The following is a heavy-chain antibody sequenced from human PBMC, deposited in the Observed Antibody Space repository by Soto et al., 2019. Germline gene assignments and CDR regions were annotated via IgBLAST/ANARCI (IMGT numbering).Heavy chain of an antibody. J-gene: IGHJ6*02. CDR2: IKQDGGEK. Sequence: EVQLVESGGGSVQPGESLRLSCVASGFTFSMYWMSWVRQGPGKGLEWVARIKQDGGEKYYVDSVKGRFTVSRDNVKNSLYLHLHSLSADDAAIYYCGRDQLILPADDFYYGVDVWGQGTTVTVSS. CDR1: GFTFSMYW. V-gene: IGHV3-7*03. CDR3: GRDQLILPADDFYYGVDV.